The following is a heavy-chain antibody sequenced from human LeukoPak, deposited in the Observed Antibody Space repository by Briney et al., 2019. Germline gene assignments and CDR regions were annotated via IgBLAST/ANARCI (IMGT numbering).Heavy chain of an antibody. CDR3: ARDQDYGDYAYYFDC. Sequence: ASVKVSCKASGYTFTSYGISWVRQAPGQGLEWMGWISAYNGNTNYAQKLQGRVTMTTDTSTSTAYMELRSLRSDDTAVYYCARDQDYGDYAYYFDCWGQGTLVTVSS. V-gene: IGHV1-18*01. CDR2: ISAYNGNT. J-gene: IGHJ4*02. D-gene: IGHD4-17*01. CDR1: GYTFTSYG.